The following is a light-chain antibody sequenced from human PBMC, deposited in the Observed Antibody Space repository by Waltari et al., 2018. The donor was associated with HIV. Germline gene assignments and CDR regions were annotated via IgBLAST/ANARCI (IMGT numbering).Light chain of an antibody. Sequence: DIVMTQSPASLTVSLGERAPINCRSSRTVFYNSNNENYFAWYQHKPGQPPKVLSYRASTRAFGVSDRFSGTGSGTNFSLTISNLQADDLAVYYCQQYFSLPLTFGGGTKLEVK. J-gene: IGKJ4*01. CDR1: RTVFYNSNNENY. CDR3: QQYFSLPLT. CDR2: RAS. V-gene: IGKV4-1*01.